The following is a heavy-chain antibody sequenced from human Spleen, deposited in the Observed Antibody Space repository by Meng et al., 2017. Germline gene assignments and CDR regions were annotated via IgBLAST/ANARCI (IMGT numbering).Heavy chain of an antibody. Sequence: QVQLQGSGPGLVKPSQPLPLTCSVSGDSIRSGGYYWSWIRQHPEKGLEWIGYIFYSGSTDSNPSLKSLVTISQDTSKNQFSLKMSSVTAADTAVYYCARGSYGDHRSHWFDPWGQGTLVTVSS. CDR3: ARGSYGDHRSHWFDP. CDR2: IFYSGST. D-gene: IGHD4-17*01. V-gene: IGHV4-31*01. J-gene: IGHJ5*02. CDR1: GDSIRSGGYY.